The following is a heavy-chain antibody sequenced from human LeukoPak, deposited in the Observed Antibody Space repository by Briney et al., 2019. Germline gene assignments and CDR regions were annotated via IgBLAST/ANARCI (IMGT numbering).Heavy chain of an antibody. D-gene: IGHD3-9*01. CDR3: ARDGIRYFDWPDNWFDP. CDR1: GFTFSTYG. Sequence: GGSLRLSCAASGFTFSTYGMHWVRQAPGKGLEWVAVISYDGSNEYYADSVKGRFTISRDNSKNTLYLQMSSLRAEDTAVYYCARDGIRYFDWPDNWFDPWGQGTLVTVSS. V-gene: IGHV3-30*03. CDR2: ISYDGSNE. J-gene: IGHJ5*02.